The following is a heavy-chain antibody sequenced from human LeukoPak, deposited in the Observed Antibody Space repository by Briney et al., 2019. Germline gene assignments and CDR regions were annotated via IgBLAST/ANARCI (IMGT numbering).Heavy chain of an antibody. CDR2: IYSGGST. V-gene: IGHV3-53*01. CDR3: TTANDGL. Sequence: GGSLRLSCAASGFTVSSNYMSWVRQAPGKGLEWVSVIYSGGSTYYADSVKGRFTISRDNSKNTLYLQMNSLKPEDTAVYYCTTANDGLWGRGTVVTVSS. D-gene: IGHD1-1*01. J-gene: IGHJ2*01. CDR1: GFTVSSNY.